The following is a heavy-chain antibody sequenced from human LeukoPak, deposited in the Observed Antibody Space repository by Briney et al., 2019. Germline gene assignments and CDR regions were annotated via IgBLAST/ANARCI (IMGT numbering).Heavy chain of an antibody. CDR2: TSGSGGST. Sequence: SGGSLRLSCAASGFTFSSHAMSWVRQTPGKGLEWVSATSGSGGSTYSADSVKGRFTISRDNSKNTLYLQMNRLRAEDTAVYYCATGPWEAYKRNYGPPWFDPWGQGTLVTVSS. V-gene: IGHV3-23*01. CDR3: ATGPWEAYKRNYGPPWFDP. CDR1: GFTFSSHA. J-gene: IGHJ5*02. D-gene: IGHD1-7*01.